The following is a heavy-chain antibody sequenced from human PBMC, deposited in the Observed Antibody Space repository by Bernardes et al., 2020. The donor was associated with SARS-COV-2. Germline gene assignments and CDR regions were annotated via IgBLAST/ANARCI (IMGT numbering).Heavy chain of an antibody. J-gene: IGHJ4*02. CDR2: IYPGDSDT. Sequence: GESLKISCKASGYSFNDYWIGWVRQKPGKGLEWMGVIYPGDSDTRYSPSLQGQVTISVDKSISTAYLQWSSLKASDTAMYYCASSVGVATIGGLDYWGQGTLVTVSS. CDR1: GYSFNDYW. D-gene: IGHD5-12*01. V-gene: IGHV5-51*01. CDR3: ASSVGVATIGGLDY.